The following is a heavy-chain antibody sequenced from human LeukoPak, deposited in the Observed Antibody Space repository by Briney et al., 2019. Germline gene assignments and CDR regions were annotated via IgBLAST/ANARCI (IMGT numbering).Heavy chain of an antibody. J-gene: IGHJ2*01. CDR3: ARRPNRGAANWYFDL. CDR1: GFTLSNYD. Sequence: GGSLRPSCAASGFTLSNYDMQWVRQGSGDDLEWVSVIGIAGATFYSDSVKGRFTLSRESAKNSLYLQMNNLRVEDTAVYYCARRPNRGAANWYFDLWGRGTLVTVSS. CDR2: IGIAGAT. D-gene: IGHD7-27*01. V-gene: IGHV3-13*01.